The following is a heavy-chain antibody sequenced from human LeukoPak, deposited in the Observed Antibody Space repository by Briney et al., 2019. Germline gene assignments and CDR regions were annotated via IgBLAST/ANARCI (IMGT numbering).Heavy chain of an antibody. V-gene: IGHV4-59*08. CDR2: IYHSGRT. D-gene: IGHD3-22*01. CDR1: GGSISSYY. Sequence: SETLSLTCTVSGGSISSYYWSWIRQPPGKGLEWIGYIYHSGRTNYNPSLKSRVTISVDTSKNQFSLKLTFVTAADTAVYYCARIMRDSRGYYHFDYWGQGTLVTVSS. CDR3: ARIMRDSRGYYHFDY. J-gene: IGHJ4*02.